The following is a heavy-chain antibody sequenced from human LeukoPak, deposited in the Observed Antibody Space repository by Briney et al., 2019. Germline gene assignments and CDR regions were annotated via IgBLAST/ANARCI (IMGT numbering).Heavy chain of an antibody. V-gene: IGHV4-61*02. J-gene: IGHJ3*02. CDR3: ARRVKVGATNGAFDI. CDR1: GGSISSGSYY. D-gene: IGHD1-26*01. CDR2: IYTSGST. Sequence: SQTLSLTCTVSGGSISSGSYYWRWIRQPAGTGLEWIGRIYTSGSTNYNPSLKSRVTISVDTSKNQFSLKLSSVTAADTAVYYCARRVKVGATNGAFDIWGQGTMDTVSS.